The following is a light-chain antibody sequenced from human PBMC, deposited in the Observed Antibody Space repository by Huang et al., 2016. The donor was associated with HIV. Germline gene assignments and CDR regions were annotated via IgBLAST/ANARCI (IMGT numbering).Light chain of an antibody. CDR2: RAS. CDR1: QGIVSW. CDR3: QQGDARPWT. V-gene: IGKV1-12*01. J-gene: IGKJ1*01. Sequence: DIQMTHSPSSVSASVGDRVTITCRASQGIVSWLAWYQQKPGKAPEILIYRASTLQSWVPSRFIGSGAGTDFTLTISSLQPEDVATYYCQQGDARPWTFGQGTKVQIK.